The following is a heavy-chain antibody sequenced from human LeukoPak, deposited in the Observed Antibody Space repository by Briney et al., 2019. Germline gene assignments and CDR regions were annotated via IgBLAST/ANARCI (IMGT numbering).Heavy chain of an antibody. CDR2: ITNGGSTL. CDR1: GFTFSDYN. J-gene: IGHJ6*02. Sequence: GGSLRLSCAASGFTFSDYNMDWVRQAPGKGLEGVSYITNGGSTLHHADSVKGRFTISRDNAKKTLYLQMNSLRAEDTAVYYCARSIGLTGGGVDVWGQGTTVTVSS. V-gene: IGHV3-11*01. CDR3: ARSIGLTGGGVDV. D-gene: IGHD3-9*01.